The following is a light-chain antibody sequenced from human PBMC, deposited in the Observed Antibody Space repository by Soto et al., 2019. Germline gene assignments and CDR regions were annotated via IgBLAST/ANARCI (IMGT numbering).Light chain of an antibody. J-gene: IGKJ1*01. Sequence: EIVMTQSPATLSVSPGERATLSCRASQSVSSNLAWYQQKTAQAPTLLIYGASTRATGIPARFSGSGSGTEFTLTISSLQSEDFAVYYCQQYNNCPPVTFGQGTKVDIK. CDR2: GAS. CDR3: QQYNNCPPVT. V-gene: IGKV3-15*01. CDR1: QSVSSN.